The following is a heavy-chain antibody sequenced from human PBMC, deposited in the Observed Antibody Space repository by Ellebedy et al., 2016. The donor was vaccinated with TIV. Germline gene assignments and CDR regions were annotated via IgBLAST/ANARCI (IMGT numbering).Heavy chain of an antibody. J-gene: IGHJ6*02. CDR2: IYPGDPGDSRA. D-gene: IGHD2-2*01. CDR3: ARPSTSRNYYSGMDV. CDR1: GYTFTSYW. V-gene: IGHV5-51*01. Sequence: GESLKISCRGSGYTFTSYWVAWVRQMPGQGLEWIGHIYPGDPGDSRAKYNPSFQGQVTISADRSINTAYLQWSSLKASDSGIYFCARPSTSRNYYSGMDVWGQGTTVTVSS.